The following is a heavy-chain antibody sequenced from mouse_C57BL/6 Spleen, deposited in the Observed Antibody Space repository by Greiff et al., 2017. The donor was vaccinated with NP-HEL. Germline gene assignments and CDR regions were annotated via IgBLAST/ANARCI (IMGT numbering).Heavy chain of an antibody. Sequence: QVQLQQPGAELVRPGTSVKLSCKASGYTFTSYWMHWVKQRPGQGLEWIGVIDPSDSYTNYNQKFKGKATLTVDTSSSTAYMQLSSLTSEDSAVYDCARGRWLLPWGQGTTLTVSS. V-gene: IGHV1-59*01. J-gene: IGHJ2*01. CDR2: IDPSDSYT. CDR1: GYTFTSYW. CDR3: ARGRWLLP. D-gene: IGHD2-3*01.